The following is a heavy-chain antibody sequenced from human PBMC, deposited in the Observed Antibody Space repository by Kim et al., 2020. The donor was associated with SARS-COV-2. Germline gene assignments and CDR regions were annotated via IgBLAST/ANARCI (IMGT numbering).Heavy chain of an antibody. D-gene: IGHD2-2*01. CDR1: GFTFSSYA. CDR2: ISYDGSNK. V-gene: IGHV3-30-3*01. Sequence: GGSLRLSCAASGFTFSSYAMHWVRQAPGKGLEWVAVISYDGSNKYYADSVKGRFTISRDNSKNTLYLQMNSLRAEDTAVYYCASLYCSSTSCYSPREGDYWGQGTLVTVSS. CDR3: ASLYCSSTSCYSPREGDY. J-gene: IGHJ4*02.